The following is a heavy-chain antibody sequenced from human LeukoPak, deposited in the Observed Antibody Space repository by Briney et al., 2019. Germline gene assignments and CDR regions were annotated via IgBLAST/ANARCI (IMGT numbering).Heavy chain of an antibody. Sequence: GASVKVSCKASGYTFTSYAMNWVRQAPGQGLEWMGWINTNTGNPTYAQGFTGRFVFSLDTSVSTAFLQVSSLKAEDTAVYYCASFLEYSSSWYQEVAFDIWGQGTMVTVSS. CDR3: ASFLEYSSSWYQEVAFDI. D-gene: IGHD6-13*01. J-gene: IGHJ3*02. CDR1: GYTFTSYA. CDR2: INTNTGNP. V-gene: IGHV7-4-1*02.